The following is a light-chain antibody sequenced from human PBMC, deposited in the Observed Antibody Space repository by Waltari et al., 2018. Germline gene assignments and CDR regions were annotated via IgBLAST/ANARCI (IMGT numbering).Light chain of an antibody. V-gene: IGLV1-40*01. Sequence: QSVLPPPPPVSRAPGQRVPISCSGRSSNLGAGSAVHWYHQLPGTTPKTLIYYNKSQPPGGVAEFFGCKTGTSASLPITGVQAEDDAAYYCQSYDSSLSASLFGGGTKLTVL. J-gene: IGLJ2*01. CDR1: SSNLGAGSA. CDR2: YNK. CDR3: QSYDSSLSASL.